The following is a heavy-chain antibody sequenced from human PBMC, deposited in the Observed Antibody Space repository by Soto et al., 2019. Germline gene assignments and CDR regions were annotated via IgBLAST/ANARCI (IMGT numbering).Heavy chain of an antibody. CDR3: VRGTMAPGLDH. Sequence: GGSLRLSCAASGFTFSSYWINWVRQTPGKGLEWVANIKGDGSEKYYVDSLKGRFTISRDNAKNSLYLHMSSLRAEDTAVYYCVRGTMAPGLDHWGQGTLVTVSS. D-gene: IGHD3-3*01. CDR1: GFTFSSYW. J-gene: IGHJ4*02. CDR2: IKGDGSEK. V-gene: IGHV3-7*01.